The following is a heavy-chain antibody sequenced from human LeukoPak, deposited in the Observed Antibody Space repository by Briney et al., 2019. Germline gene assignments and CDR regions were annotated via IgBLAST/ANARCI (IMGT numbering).Heavy chain of an antibody. CDR2: IYYSGST. Sequence: SETLSLTCTVSGGSISSGGYYWSWIRQHPGKGLEWIGYIYYSGSTYYNPFFKSRVTVSVDTSKNQFSLKLSSVTAADTAVYYCARVPYSSSWYFDYWGQGTLVTVSS. D-gene: IGHD6-13*01. CDR3: ARVPYSSSWYFDY. J-gene: IGHJ4*02. V-gene: IGHV4-31*03. CDR1: GGSISSGGYY.